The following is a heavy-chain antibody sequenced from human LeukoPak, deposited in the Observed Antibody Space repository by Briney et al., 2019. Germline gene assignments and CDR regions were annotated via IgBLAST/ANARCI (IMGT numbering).Heavy chain of an antibody. CDR3: ARETEQFFNWFDP. Sequence: GGSLRVSCAASGFTFSSYGMHWVRQAPGNGLEWVAVISYDGSNKYYADSVKGRFTISRDNSKNTLYLQMNSLRAEDTAVYYCARETEQFFNWFDPWGQGTLVTVSS. D-gene: IGHD6-19*01. CDR1: GFTFSSYG. J-gene: IGHJ5*02. V-gene: IGHV3-30*19. CDR2: ISYDGSNK.